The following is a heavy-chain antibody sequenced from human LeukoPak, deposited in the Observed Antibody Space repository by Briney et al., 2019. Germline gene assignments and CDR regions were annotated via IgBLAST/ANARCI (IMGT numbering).Heavy chain of an antibody. J-gene: IGHJ4*02. D-gene: IGHD3-10*01. CDR2: INHSGST. CDR1: GGSISSYY. V-gene: IGHV4-34*01. CDR3: AREGVSLFDY. Sequence: PSETLSLTCTVSGGSISSYYWSWIRQPPGKGLEWIGEINHSGSTNYNPSLKSRVTISVDTSKNQFSLKLSSVTAADTAVYYCAREGVSLFDYWGQGTLVTVSS.